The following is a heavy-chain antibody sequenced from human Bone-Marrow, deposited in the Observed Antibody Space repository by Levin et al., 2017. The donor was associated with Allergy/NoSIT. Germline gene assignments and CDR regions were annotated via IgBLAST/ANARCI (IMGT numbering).Heavy chain of an antibody. J-gene: IGHJ2*01. V-gene: IGHV1-2*04. CDR2: INPNSGGT. CDR1: GYTFTGYY. Sequence: ASVKVSCKASGYTFTGYYMHWVRQAPGQGLEWMGWINPNSGGTNYAQKFQGWVTMTRDTSISTAYMELSRLRSDDTAVYYCARSTGYCTNGVCQPYWYFDLWGRGTLVTVSS. CDR3: ARSTGYCTNGVCQPYWYFDL. D-gene: IGHD2-8*01.